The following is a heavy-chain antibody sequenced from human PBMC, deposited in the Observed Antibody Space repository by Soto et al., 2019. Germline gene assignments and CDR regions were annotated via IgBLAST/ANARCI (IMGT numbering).Heavy chain of an antibody. CDR3: TRQGCSGGNCQDY. D-gene: IGHD2-15*01. V-gene: IGHV3-73*01. CDR1: GFTFSGSA. Sequence: EVQLVESGGGLVQPGGSLRLSCAASGFTFSGSAMYWVRQASGKGLEWVGRIRSKPNNYATAYAASVRGRFTISRDDSKSTAYLQMNSLKTEDTAVYYCTRQGCSGGNCQDYWGQGTLVTVSS. J-gene: IGHJ4*02. CDR2: IRSKPNNYAT.